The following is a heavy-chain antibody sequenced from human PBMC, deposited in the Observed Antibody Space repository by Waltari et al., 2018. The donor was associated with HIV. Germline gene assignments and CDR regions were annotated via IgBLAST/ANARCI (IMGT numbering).Heavy chain of an antibody. Sequence: EVQLLESGGGLVQPGGSLRLSCAGSGLTFRSYAMSWVRQAPGKGPEWVSVLRAGVQTTHSAAAVKGRFTISRDESNNPLNLQMNSLRAEDTALEYVATAVRYQLLYYAMDVWGQGTTVTVSS. CDR1: GLTFRSYA. V-gene: IGHV3-23*01. D-gene: IGHD2-2*01. CDR2: LRAGVQTT. J-gene: IGHJ6*02. CDR3: ATAVRYQLLYYAMDV.